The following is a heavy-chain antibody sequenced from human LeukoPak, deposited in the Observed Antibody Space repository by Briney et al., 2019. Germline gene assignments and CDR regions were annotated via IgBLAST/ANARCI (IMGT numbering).Heavy chain of an antibody. Sequence: GGSLRLSCAASGFTFSSYWMTWVRQAPGKGLEWVAKTKQDGSEKYYVDSVEGRFTISRDNAKNSLYLQMSSLRAEDTAVYYCARGSYQFDYWGQGTLVTVSS. CDR3: ARGSYQFDY. CDR1: GFTFSSYW. V-gene: IGHV3-7*01. CDR2: TKQDGSEK. J-gene: IGHJ4*02. D-gene: IGHD2-2*01.